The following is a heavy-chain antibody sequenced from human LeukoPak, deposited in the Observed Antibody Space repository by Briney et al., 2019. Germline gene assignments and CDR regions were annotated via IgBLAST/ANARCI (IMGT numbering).Heavy chain of an antibody. J-gene: IGHJ4*02. CDR2: INPNGGST. D-gene: IGHD1-26*01. CDR1: GYTLTRYF. V-gene: IGHV1-46*01. CDR3: ARDIVAAGLFLDY. Sequence: ASVKVSCKASGYTLTRYFIHWVRQAPGQGLEWMGIINPNGGSTSYPQKFQGRVTMTRDTSTNTVYMELSSLKSEDTAVYYCARDIVAAGLFLDYWGQGTPVTVSS.